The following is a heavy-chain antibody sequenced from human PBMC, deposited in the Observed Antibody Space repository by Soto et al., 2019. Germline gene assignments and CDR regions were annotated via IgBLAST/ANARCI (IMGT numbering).Heavy chain of an antibody. V-gene: IGHV1-69*04. CDR1: GGTFSSYT. CDR2: IIPILGIA. D-gene: IGHD6-25*01. Sequence: GASVKVSCKASGGTFSSYTISWVRQAPGQGLEWMGRIIPILGIANYAQKFQGRVTITADKSTSTAYMELSSLRSEDTAVYYCARESRLSNSAFDIWGQGTMVTVSS. J-gene: IGHJ3*02. CDR3: ARESRLSNSAFDI.